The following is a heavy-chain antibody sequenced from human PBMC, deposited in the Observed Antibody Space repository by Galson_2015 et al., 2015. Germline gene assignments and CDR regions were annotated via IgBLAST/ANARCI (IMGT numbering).Heavy chain of an antibody. Sequence: CKASGYTFTGYYMHWVRQAPGQGLEWMGWINPNSGGTNYAQKFQGWVTMTRDTSISTAYMELSRLRSDDTAVYYCARDLPLYGFDYWGQGTLVTVSS. J-gene: IGHJ4*02. CDR2: INPNSGGT. D-gene: IGHD3-10*01. V-gene: IGHV1-2*04. CDR1: GYTFTGYY. CDR3: ARDLPLYGFDY.